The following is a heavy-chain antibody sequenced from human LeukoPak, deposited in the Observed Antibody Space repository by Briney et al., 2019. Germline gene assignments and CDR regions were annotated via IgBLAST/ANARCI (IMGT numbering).Heavy chain of an antibody. J-gene: IGHJ4*02. D-gene: IGHD6-13*01. V-gene: IGHV4-61*02. CDR3: AREGYTSSWYSGYYYFDY. Sequence: SQTLSLTCTVSGGSISSGSYFWTWIRQPAGKRLEWIGRINTSGSTNYNPSLKSRVTISVDTSKNQFSLRLSSVTAADTAVFFCAREGYTSSWYSGYYYFDYWGQGTLVTVSS. CDR1: GGSISSGSYF. CDR2: INTSGST.